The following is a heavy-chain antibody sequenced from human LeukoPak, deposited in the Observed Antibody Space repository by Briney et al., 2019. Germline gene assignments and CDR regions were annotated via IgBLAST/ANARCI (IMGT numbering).Heavy chain of an antibody. CDR2: ISAYNGNT. D-gene: IGHD6-19*01. V-gene: IGHV1-18*01. Sequence: GASVTVSCKCSGYTFTSYGFSWVRQPPAPGLEWMGWISAYNGNTNYAQKLQGRVTMTTDTSTSTAYMELRSLRADDTAVYYCARVGYSSGWYPPDFDYWGQGTLVTVSS. CDR1: GYTFTSYG. J-gene: IGHJ4*02. CDR3: ARVGYSSGWYPPDFDY.